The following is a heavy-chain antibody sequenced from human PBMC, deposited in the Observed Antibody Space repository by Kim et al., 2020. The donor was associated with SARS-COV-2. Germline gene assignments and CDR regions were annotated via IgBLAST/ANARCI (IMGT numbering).Heavy chain of an antibody. D-gene: IGHD1-1*01. CDR3: AKEGGNDHHFDY. J-gene: IGHJ4*02. V-gene: IGHV3-23*01. CDR2: ISGSGANT. Sequence: GGSLRLSCTTSGFTFSSYAMSWVRQAPGKGLEYVSTISGSGANTYSPDSVKGRFTISRDNSKDTLFLQMNTLRAEDTAVYYCAKEGGNDHHFDYWGQGTLVTVSS. CDR1: GFTFSSYA.